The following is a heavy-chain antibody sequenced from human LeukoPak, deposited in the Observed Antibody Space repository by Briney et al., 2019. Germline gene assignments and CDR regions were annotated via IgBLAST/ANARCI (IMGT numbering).Heavy chain of an antibody. CDR1: GFTFSNYW. D-gene: IGHD1-26*01. V-gene: IGHV3-74*03. CDR2: IATDGSGT. J-gene: IGHJ4*02. Sequence: GGSLRLSCAASGFTFSNYWMHWVRHAPGKGLVWLSRIATDGSGTTYADSVKGRFTISRDNAKNTLYLQMNSLRAEDMSVYYCARDYSGGFDYWGQGTLVTVSS. CDR3: ARDYSGGFDY.